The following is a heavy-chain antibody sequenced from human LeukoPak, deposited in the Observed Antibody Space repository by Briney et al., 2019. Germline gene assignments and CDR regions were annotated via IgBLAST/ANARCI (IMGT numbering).Heavy chain of an antibody. D-gene: IGHD3-10*01. CDR2: IKSKTDGETT. CDR1: GFTFSSYA. Sequence: PGGSLRLSCAASGFTFSSYAMSWVRQAPGKGLEWIGRIKSKTDGETTNYAEPVRGRFTTSRDDSKSAVYLQMNSLKIEDTAVYYCTTDLGTYYHGSQRLIPIDYWGQGTPVTVSS. J-gene: IGHJ4*02. V-gene: IGHV3-15*01. CDR3: TTDLGTYYHGSQRLIPIDY.